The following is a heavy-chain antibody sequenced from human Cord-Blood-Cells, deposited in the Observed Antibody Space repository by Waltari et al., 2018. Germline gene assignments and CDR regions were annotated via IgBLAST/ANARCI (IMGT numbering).Heavy chain of an antibody. J-gene: IGHJ4*02. CDR2: INPNSGGT. CDR1: GYTFTGYY. D-gene: IGHD2-8*02. CDR3: ARVTDGTSTGPFDY. V-gene: IGHV1-2*04. Sequence: QVQLVQSGAEVKKPGASVKVSCKASGYTFTGYYMHWVRQPPGQGLEWMGWINPNSGGTNYAQKFQGWVTMTRDTSISTAYMELSRLRSDDTAVYYCARVTDGTSTGPFDYWGQGTLVTVSS.